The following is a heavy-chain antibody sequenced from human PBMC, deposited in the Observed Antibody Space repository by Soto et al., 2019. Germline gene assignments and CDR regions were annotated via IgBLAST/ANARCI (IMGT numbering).Heavy chain of an antibody. V-gene: IGHV4-39*01. D-gene: IGHD4-17*01. J-gene: IGHJ6*02. CDR2: IYYSGSA. Sequence: QLQLQESGPGLVKPSETLSLTCTVSGGSISSSTYYWGWIRQPPGKGLEWIGMIYYSGSAYYNPYIKSRVTISKDTSKNQYHRRLSTVTAAETAVYYAARHGVDYSDYASYYYYGMDVWGRGTTVTVPS. CDR1: GGSISSSTYY. CDR3: ARHGVDYSDYASYYYYGMDV.